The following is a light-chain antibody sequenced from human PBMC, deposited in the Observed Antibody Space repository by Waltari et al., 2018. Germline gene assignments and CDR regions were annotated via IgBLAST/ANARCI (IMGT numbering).Light chain of an antibody. CDR3: QQYGSSPWT. J-gene: IGKJ1*01. CDR1: QTINNNY. Sequence: EIVLTQSPGTLSLSPGDRATLLCRASQTINNNYLVWYQQKPGQAPQPLVYDPSDRATGIPDRFGYSGSGTDFTLTISRLEPEDFAMYYCQQYGSSPWTFGQGTKVEI. V-gene: IGKV3-20*01. CDR2: DPS.